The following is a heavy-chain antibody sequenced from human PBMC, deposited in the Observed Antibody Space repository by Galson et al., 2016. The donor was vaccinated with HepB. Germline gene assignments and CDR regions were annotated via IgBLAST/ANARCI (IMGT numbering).Heavy chain of an antibody. J-gene: IGHJ4*02. D-gene: IGHD2/OR15-2a*01. V-gene: IGHV3-30*18. CDR3: AKRHEYCPAVGCSVDY. CDR2: DSMAGRRK. CDR1: GFTFSNYG. Sequence: CAASGFTFSNYGMHWVRQAPGKGLEWVAADSMAGRRKFYADSAKGRFTISRDNSNNMLFLQMSSLRADDTAVYYCAKRHEYCPAVGCSVDYWGQGTLVSVSS.